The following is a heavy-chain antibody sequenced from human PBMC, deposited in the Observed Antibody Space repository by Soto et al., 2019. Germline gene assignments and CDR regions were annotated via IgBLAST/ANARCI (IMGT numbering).Heavy chain of an antibody. V-gene: IGHV3-23*01. D-gene: IGHD5-18*01. CDR2: ISGSGGST. J-gene: IGHJ5*02. CDR1: GFTFSSYA. Sequence: EVQLLESGGGLVQPGGSLRLSCAASGFTFSSYAMSWVRQAPGKGLEWVSAISGSGGSTYYADSVKGRFTISRDNSKNTLYMQMNSLRAEDTAVYYCAKDVEVDTAMVSPNWFDPWGQGTLVTVSS. CDR3: AKDVEVDTAMVSPNWFDP.